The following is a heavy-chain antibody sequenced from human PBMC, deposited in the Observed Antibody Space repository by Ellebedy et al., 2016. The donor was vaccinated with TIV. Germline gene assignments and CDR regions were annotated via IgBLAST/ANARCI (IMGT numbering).Heavy chain of an antibody. J-gene: IGHJ4*02. D-gene: IGHD3-10*01. V-gene: IGHV3-23*01. CDR1: GFTFSSYA. CDR3: AKEKVWFGDCFDY. Sequence: GESLKISCAASGFTFSSYAMNWVRQAPGKGLEWVSVVSDSGAKTDYADSVKGRFTISRDNSKNTLYLQMNSLRAEDTAVYYCAKEKVWFGDCFDYWGQGTLVTVSS. CDR2: VSDSGAKT.